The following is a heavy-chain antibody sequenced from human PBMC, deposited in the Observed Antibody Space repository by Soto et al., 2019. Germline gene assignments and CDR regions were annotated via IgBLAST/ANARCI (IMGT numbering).Heavy chain of an antibody. CDR1: VGSISSGGYY. J-gene: IGHJ6*02. Sequence: QVQLQESGPGLVKPSQTLSLTCTVSVGSISSGGYYWSWIRQHPGKGLEWIGYIYYSGSTYYNPSLKSRVTITVDTSKNQFSLKLSSVTAADTAVYYCERALGNTVNTGLLAYGMDVWGQGTTVTVSS. CDR2: IYYSGST. D-gene: IGHD4-4*01. V-gene: IGHV4-31*03. CDR3: ERALGNTVNTGLLAYGMDV.